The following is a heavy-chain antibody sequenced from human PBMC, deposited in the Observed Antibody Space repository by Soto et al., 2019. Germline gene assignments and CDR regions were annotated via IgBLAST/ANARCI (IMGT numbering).Heavy chain of an antibody. J-gene: IGHJ6*02. CDR3: ARQYSGSYWNYYYYGMDV. D-gene: IGHD1-26*01. Sequence: ESLKISFKGSGYSFTSYWIGWVRQIPGKGLEWMGIIYPGDSDTRYSPSFQGQVTISADKSISTAYLQWSSLKASDTAMYYCARQYSGSYWNYYYYGMDVWGQGTTVTVSS. V-gene: IGHV5-51*01. CDR2: IYPGDSDT. CDR1: GYSFTSYW.